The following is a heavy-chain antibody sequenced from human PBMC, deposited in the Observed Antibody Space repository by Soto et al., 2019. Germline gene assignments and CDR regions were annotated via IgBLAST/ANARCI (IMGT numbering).Heavy chain of an antibody. J-gene: IGHJ4*02. CDR2: VSGSGDST. CDR3: AKVIVAAATGALDY. D-gene: IGHD2-2*01. CDR1: GFTFSSYA. V-gene: IGHV3-23*01. Sequence: GSLRLSCAASGFTFSSYAMNWVRQAPGKGLEWVSAVSGSGDSTCYADSLKGRFTISRDNSKNTLYLQMNSLRAEDTAVYFCAKVIVAAATGALDYWGQGTQVTVSS.